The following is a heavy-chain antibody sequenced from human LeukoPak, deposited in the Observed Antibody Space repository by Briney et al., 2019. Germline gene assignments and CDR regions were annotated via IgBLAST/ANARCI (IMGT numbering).Heavy chain of an antibody. D-gene: IGHD6-13*01. CDR3: ARDRLVYSSSWSPGVY. CDR2: ISADNGNT. J-gene: IGHJ4*02. CDR1: GYTFTSYG. Sequence: GASVKVSCKASGYTFTSYGISWVRQAPGQGLEWMGWISADNGNTNYAQNLQGRLTMTTDTSTSTAYMELRSLRSDDTAVFYCARDRLVYSSSWSPGVYWGQGTLVTVSS. V-gene: IGHV1-18*01.